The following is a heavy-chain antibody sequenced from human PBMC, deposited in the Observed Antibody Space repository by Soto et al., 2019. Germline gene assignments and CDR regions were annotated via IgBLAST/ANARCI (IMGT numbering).Heavy chain of an antibody. D-gene: IGHD3-9*01. J-gene: IGHJ4*02. V-gene: IGHV4-59*01. CDR3: ARSSTPGRYFDCFPSYFDY. CDR2: IYYSGST. Sequence: SETLSLTCTVSGGSISSYYWSWIRQPPGKGLEWIGYIYYSGSTNYNPSLKSRVTISVDTSKNQFSLKLSSVTAADTAVYYCARSSTPGRYFDCFPSYFDYWGQGTLVPVAS. CDR1: GGSISSYY.